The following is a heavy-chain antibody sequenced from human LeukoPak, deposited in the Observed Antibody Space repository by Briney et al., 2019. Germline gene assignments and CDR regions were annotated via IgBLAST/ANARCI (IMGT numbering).Heavy chain of an antibody. D-gene: IGHD3-22*01. V-gene: IGHV4-34*01. CDR3: ARVGLRYYYDSSGYSYWFDP. CDR2: INHSGST. J-gene: IGHJ5*02. Sequence: SETLSLTCAVYGGAFSGYYWSWIRQPPGKGLEWIGEINHSGSTNYNPSLKSRVTISVDTSKNQFSLKLSSVTAADTAVYYCARVGLRYYYDSSGYSYWFDPWGQGTLVTVSS. CDR1: GGAFSGYY.